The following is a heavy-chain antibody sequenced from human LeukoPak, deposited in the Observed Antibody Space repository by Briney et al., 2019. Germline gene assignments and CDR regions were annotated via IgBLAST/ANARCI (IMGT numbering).Heavy chain of an antibody. Sequence: SVKVSCKASGGTFSSYAISWVRQAPGQGLEWMGGIIPIFGTANYAQKFQGRVTITADKSTSTAYMELSSLRSEDTAVYYCARGRYSETDAFDIWGQGTMVTVSS. J-gene: IGHJ3*02. CDR1: GGTFSSYA. CDR3: ARGRYSETDAFDI. V-gene: IGHV1-69*06. D-gene: IGHD5-18*01. CDR2: IIPIFGTA.